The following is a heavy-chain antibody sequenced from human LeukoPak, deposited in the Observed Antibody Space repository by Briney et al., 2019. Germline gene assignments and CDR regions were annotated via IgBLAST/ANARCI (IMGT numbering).Heavy chain of an antibody. CDR3: AKDMGDYYGSGSYYNPGAFDI. D-gene: IGHD3-10*01. CDR1: GFTFDDYA. CDR2: ISWNSGSI. J-gene: IGHJ3*02. Sequence: GRSLRLSCAASGFTFDDYAMHWVRQAPGKGLEWVSGISWNSGSIGYADSVKGRFTISRDNAKNSLYLQMNSLRAEDTALYYRAKDMGDYYGSGSYYNPGAFDIWGQGTMVTVSS. V-gene: IGHV3-9*01.